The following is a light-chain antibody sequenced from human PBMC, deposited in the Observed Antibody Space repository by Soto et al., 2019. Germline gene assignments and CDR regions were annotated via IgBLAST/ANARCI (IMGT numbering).Light chain of an antibody. Sequence: DVVMTQSPDSLAVSLGERATINCKSSQSVLYSSNNKNFLAWYQQKPGQPPKLLIYGASTRESGVSDRFSGSGSGTDFTLTISSLQAEDVAVYYCQQYYSTPLTFGQGTRLEI. CDR1: QSVLYSSNNKNF. J-gene: IGKJ5*01. V-gene: IGKV4-1*01. CDR3: QQYYSTPLT. CDR2: GAS.